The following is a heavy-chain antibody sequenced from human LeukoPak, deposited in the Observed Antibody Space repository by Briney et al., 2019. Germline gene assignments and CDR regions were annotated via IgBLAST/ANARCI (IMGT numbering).Heavy chain of an antibody. Sequence: PSETLSLTCTVSGGSISSSSYYWGWIRQPPGKGLEWIGSIYYSGSTYYNPSLKSRVTISVDMSKNQFSLKLSSVTAADTAVYYCASRYYDYVWGSYRYDYWGQGTLVTVSS. CDR3: ASRYYDYVWGSYRYDY. D-gene: IGHD3-16*02. CDR2: IYYSGST. CDR1: GGSISSSSYY. V-gene: IGHV4-39*01. J-gene: IGHJ4*02.